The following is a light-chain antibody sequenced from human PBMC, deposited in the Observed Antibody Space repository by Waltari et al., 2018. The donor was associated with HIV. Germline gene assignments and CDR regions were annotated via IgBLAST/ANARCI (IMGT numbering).Light chain of an antibody. Sequence: QSVLTQPPSVSGAPGQRVTISCTGNSSNIGAPNDVHWYQHLPGTAPKLLLDVHTNPPQRLPRRFSCSKAATSASLAITGLRAEDEADYYCQSYDSSLSASVFGGGTKLTVL. CDR3: QSYDSSLSASV. CDR1: SSNIGAPND. J-gene: IGLJ3*02. V-gene: IGLV1-40*01. CDR2: VHT.